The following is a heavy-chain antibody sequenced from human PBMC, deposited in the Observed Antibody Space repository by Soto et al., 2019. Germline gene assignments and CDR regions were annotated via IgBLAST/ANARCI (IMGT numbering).Heavy chain of an antibody. CDR3: ARVVGIAVDDY. CDR1: GYTFTSYA. Sequence: QVQLVQSGAEVKKPGASVKVSCKASGYTFTSYAMHWVRQAPGQRLEWMGWINAGNGNTKYSQKFQGRVTITRDTSANTAYMELSRLRSEDTAVYYCARVVGIAVDDYWGQGTLVTVSS. D-gene: IGHD6-19*01. V-gene: IGHV1-3*01. CDR2: INAGNGNT. J-gene: IGHJ4*02.